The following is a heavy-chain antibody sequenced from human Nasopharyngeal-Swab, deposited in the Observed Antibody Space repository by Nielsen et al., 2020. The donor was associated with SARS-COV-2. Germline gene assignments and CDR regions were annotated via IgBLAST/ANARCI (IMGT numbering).Heavy chain of an antibody. V-gene: IGHV1-2*04. D-gene: IGHD3-10*01. CDR1: GYTFTGYY. J-gene: IGHJ6*02. Sequence: ASVKVSCKASGYTFTGYYMHWVRQAPGQGLEWMGCINPNSGGTNYAQKFQGWVTMTRDTSISTAYMELSRLRSDDTAVYYCATGFAITMVRGVRYYYYGMDVWGQGTTVTVSS. CDR2: INPNSGGT. CDR3: ATGFAITMVRGVRYYYYGMDV.